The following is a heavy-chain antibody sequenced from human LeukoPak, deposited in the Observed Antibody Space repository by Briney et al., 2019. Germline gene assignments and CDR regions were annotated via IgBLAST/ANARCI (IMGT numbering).Heavy chain of an antibody. CDR2: INWNGGST. CDR1: GFTFDDYG. Sequence: GGSLRLSCAASGFTFDDYGMSWVRHAPGKGLEWVSGINWNGGSTGYADSVKGRFTISRDNAKNSLYLQMNSLRAEDTALYHCARARGAVAFFDYWGQGTLVTVSS. V-gene: IGHV3-20*01. D-gene: IGHD6-19*01. J-gene: IGHJ4*02. CDR3: ARARGAVAFFDY.